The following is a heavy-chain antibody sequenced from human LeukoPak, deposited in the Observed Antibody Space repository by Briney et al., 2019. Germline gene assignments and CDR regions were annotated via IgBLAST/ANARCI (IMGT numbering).Heavy chain of an antibody. CDR3: TRDGGDCSGGSCSNWFDS. J-gene: IGHJ5*01. V-gene: IGHV4-38-2*02. D-gene: IGHD2-15*01. CDR1: GYSISSGYY. CDR2: IYHSGST. Sequence: SETLSLTCTVSGYSISSGYYWGWIRQPPWKGLEWIGSIYHSGSTYYNPSLKSRVTISVDTSKNRFSLKLSSVTAADTSVYYCTRDGGDCSGGSCSNWFDSWGQGSLVTVSS.